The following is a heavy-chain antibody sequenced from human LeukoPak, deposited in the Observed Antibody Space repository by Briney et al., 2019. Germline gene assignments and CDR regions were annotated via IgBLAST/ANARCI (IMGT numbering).Heavy chain of an antibody. CDR1: GFTFSSYG. D-gene: IGHD2-15*01. Sequence: GRSLRLSCAASGFTFSSYGMHWVRQAPGKGLEWVSAISGSGGSTYYADSVKGRFTISRDNSKNTLYLQMNSLRAEDTAVYYCAKVGRLGGYYFDYWGQGTLVTVSS. V-gene: IGHV3-23*01. CDR3: AKVGRLGGYYFDY. J-gene: IGHJ4*02. CDR2: ISGSGGST.